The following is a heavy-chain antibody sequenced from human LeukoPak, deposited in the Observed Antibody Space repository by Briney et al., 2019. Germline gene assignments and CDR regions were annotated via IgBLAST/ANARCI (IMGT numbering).Heavy chain of an antibody. Sequence: GGSLRLSCAASGFTFSSYAMHWVRHAPGKGLEWVAVISYDGSNKYYADSVKGRFTISRDNSKNTLYLQMNSLRAEDTGVYYCARDRGVNINYWGQGALGTVSS. CDR3: ARDRGVNINY. CDR2: ISYDGSNK. V-gene: IGHV3-30*04. J-gene: IGHJ4*02. D-gene: IGHD3-10*01. CDR1: GFTFSSYA.